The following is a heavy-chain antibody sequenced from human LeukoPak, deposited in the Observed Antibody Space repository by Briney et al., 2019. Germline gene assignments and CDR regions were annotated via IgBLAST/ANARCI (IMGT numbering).Heavy chain of an antibody. V-gene: IGHV3-53*01. J-gene: IGHJ4*02. CDR2: IYSGGST. Sequence: TGGSLRLSCAASGFTVSSNYMSWVRQAPGKGLEWVSVIYSGGSTYYADSVKGRFTISRDNAKNSLYLQMNSLRAEDTAVYYCARDWSSSGNFDYWGQGTLVTVSS. D-gene: IGHD6-13*01. CDR3: ARDWSSSGNFDY. CDR1: GFTVSSNY.